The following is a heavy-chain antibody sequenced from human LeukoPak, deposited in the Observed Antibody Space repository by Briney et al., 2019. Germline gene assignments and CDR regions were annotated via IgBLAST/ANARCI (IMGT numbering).Heavy chain of an antibody. D-gene: IGHD2-21*02. Sequence: GASVKVSCKASGYTFTSYGISWVRQAPGQGLEWMGWISAYNGNTNYAQKLQGRVTMTTDTSTSTAYMELRSLRSDDTAVYYCARDPAPGDCGGDCTGFDYWGQGTLVTVSS. V-gene: IGHV1-18*01. CDR1: GYTFTSYG. CDR3: ARDPAPGDCGGDCTGFDY. CDR2: ISAYNGNT. J-gene: IGHJ4*02.